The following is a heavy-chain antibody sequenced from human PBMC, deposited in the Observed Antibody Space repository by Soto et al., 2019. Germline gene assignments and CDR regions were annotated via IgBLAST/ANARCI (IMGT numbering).Heavy chain of an antibody. D-gene: IGHD3-3*01. V-gene: IGHV3-30-3*01. CDR3: ARDRLKDFWTGYGVRFYDY. CDR2: ISYDGGTE. CDR1: GFTFSNYA. Sequence: PGGSLRLSCAASGFTFSNYAMHWVRQAPGKGLEWVAVISYDGGTEYYADSVKGRFTISRDNSKNTQYLQMNSLRREDTAVYYCARDRLKDFWTGYGVRFYDYWGQGTLVTVSS. J-gene: IGHJ4*02.